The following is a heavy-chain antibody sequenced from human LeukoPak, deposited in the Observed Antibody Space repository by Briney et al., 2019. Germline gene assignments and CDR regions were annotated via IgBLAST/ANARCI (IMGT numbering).Heavy chain of an antibody. D-gene: IGHD3-22*01. CDR1: GYTFTSYG. CDR2: ISAYNGNT. V-gene: IGHV1-18*01. CDR3: ARDRARMYYYDSSGWYYFDY. J-gene: IGHJ4*02. Sequence: KPGASVKVSCKASGYTFTSYGISWVRQAPGQGLEWMGWISAYNGNTNYAQKLQDRVTMTTDTSTSTAYMELRSLRSDDTAVYYCARDRARMYYYDSSGWYYFDYWGQGTLVTVSS.